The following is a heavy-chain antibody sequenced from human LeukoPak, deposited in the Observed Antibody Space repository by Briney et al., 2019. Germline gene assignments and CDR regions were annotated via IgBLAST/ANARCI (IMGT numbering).Heavy chain of an antibody. CDR3: AKDHRRYFDWLGPDY. J-gene: IGHJ4*02. Sequence: GGSLRLSCTASGFTFGVYAMSWGREGPGEGVEWGAFIRYDGSNKYYADSVKGRFTISRDNSKNTLYLQMNSLRAEDTAVYYCAKDHRRYFDWLGPDYWGQGTLVTVSS. CDR1: GFTFGVYA. V-gene: IGHV3-30*02. D-gene: IGHD3-9*01. CDR2: IRYDGSNK.